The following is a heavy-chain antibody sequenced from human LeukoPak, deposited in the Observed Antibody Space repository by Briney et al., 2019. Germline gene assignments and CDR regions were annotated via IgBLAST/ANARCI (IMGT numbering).Heavy chain of an antibody. J-gene: IGHJ4*02. CDR3: RFFSGSYSDY. Sequence: PGRSLRLSCAASGFTFDDYAMHWVRQAPGKGLEWVSGISWNSGSIGYADSVKGRFTISRDNAKNSLYLQMNSLRAEDTAVYYCRFFSGSYSDYWGQGTLVTVSS. D-gene: IGHD1-26*01. CDR2: ISWNSGSI. V-gene: IGHV3-9*01. CDR1: GFTFDDYA.